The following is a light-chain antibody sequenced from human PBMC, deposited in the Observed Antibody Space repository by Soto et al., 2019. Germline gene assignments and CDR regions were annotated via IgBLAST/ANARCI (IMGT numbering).Light chain of an antibody. CDR3: CSYAGSSAHVV. CDR1: SSDVGSYNL. CDR2: EGS. V-gene: IGLV2-23*01. Sequence: QSALTQPASVSGSPGQSITISCTGTSSDVGSYNLVSWDQQHPGKAPKLMIYEGSKRSSGVSNRFSGSKSGNTASLTISGLQAEDEADYYCCSYAGSSAHVVFGGGTKLTVL. J-gene: IGLJ2*01.